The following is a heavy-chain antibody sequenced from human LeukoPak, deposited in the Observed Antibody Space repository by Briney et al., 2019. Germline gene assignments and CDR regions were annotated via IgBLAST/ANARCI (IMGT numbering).Heavy chain of an antibody. J-gene: IGHJ4*02. CDR3: ARGGPGFDY. CDR1: GGSISSGGYY. CDR2: IYHSGST. V-gene: IGHV4-30-2*01. Sequence: SETLSLTCTVSGGSISSGGYYWSWIRQPPGKGLEWIGYIYHSGSTYYNPSLKSRVTISVDRSKNQFSLKLSSVTAADTAVYYCARGGPGFDYWGQGTLVTVSS.